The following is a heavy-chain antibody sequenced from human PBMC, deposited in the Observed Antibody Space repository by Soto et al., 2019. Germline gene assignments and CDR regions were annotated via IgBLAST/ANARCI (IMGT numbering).Heavy chain of an antibody. V-gene: IGHV4-4*02. CDR1: GGSISSNW. CDR3: ARVADGMDV. J-gene: IGHJ6*02. CDR2: ISHVGST. D-gene: IGHD6-19*01. Sequence: QVQLQESGPGLVKPSGTLSLTCVVSGGSISSNWWSWVRQPPGKGLEWIGEISHVGSTNYNPSLKNRVTISVDKSKNQFSLNLNSVTAADTAVYYCARVADGMDVWGRGTTVTVSS.